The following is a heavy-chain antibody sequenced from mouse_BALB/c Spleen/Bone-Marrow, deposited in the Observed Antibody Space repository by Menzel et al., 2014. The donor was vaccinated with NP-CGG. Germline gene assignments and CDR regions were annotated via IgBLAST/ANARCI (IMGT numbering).Heavy chain of an antibody. Sequence: EVMLVESGGGLVKVGESLKLSCAASGFTFSTYYMSWVRQTPEKRLELVAAIYTNDGSTYYPDTVKGRFAISRDNAKNTLYLQMSSLKSEDTALYYCARRAFYALDYRGQGTSVTVSS. CDR1: GFTFSTYY. J-gene: IGHJ4*01. V-gene: IGHV5-6-2*01. CDR2: IYTNDGST. CDR3: ARRAFYALDY.